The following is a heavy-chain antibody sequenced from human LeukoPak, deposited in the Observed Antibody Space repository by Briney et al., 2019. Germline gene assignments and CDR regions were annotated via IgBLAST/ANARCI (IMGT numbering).Heavy chain of an antibody. CDR3: AKEVSGYSSSWYLY. Sequence: GGSLGLSCAASGFTFSSYAMSWVRQAPGKGLEWVSAISGSSGSTYYADSVKGRFTISRDNSKNTLYLQMNSLRAEDTAVYYCAKEVSGYSSSWYLYWGQGTLVTVSS. D-gene: IGHD6-13*01. V-gene: IGHV3-23*01. J-gene: IGHJ4*02. CDR2: ISGSSGST. CDR1: GFTFSSYA.